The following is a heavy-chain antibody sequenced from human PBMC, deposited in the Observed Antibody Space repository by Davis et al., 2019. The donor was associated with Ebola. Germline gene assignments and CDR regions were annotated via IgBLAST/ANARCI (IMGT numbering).Heavy chain of an antibody. CDR2: IRGSESTT. D-gene: IGHD2-2*01. V-gene: IGHV3-23*01. CDR3: AKHLRDQLLCAFEI. CDR1: GLTFSSCA. J-gene: IGHJ3*02. Sequence: PGGSLRLSCVASGLTFSSCAMSWVRQAPGKGLEWVSGIRGSESTTNYADSVKGRFTISRDNSENTLYLQMNSLRAEDTAIYYCAKHLRDQLLCAFEIWGQGTVVTVSS.